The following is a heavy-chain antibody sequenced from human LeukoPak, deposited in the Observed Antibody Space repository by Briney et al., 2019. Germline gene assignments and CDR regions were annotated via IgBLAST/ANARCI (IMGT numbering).Heavy chain of an antibody. J-gene: IGHJ3*02. D-gene: IGHD1-26*01. Sequence: GGSLRLSCAASGFTFSSYAMNWVRQAPGKGLEYVSAISSNGGSTYYANSVKGRFTISRDNSKNTLYLQMASLRAEDMAVYYCARDHGATDAFDIWGQGTMVTVS. V-gene: IGHV3-64*01. CDR3: ARDHGATDAFDI. CDR1: GFTFSSYA. CDR2: ISSNGGST.